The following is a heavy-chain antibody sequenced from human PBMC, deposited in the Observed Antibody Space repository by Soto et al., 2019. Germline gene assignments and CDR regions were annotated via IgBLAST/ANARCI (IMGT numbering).Heavy chain of an antibody. V-gene: IGHV3-74*01. Sequence: EVQLVESGGGLVQPGGSLRLSCAASGFTFSSYWMHWVRQAPGKGLVWVSRINSDGSSTSYADSVKGRFTISRDNAKNTLYLQMNSLRAEDTAVYYCAREDQPTAYYYYYGMDVWGQGTTVTVSS. CDR2: INSDGSST. D-gene: IGHD2-2*01. CDR3: AREDQPTAYYYYYGMDV. CDR1: GFTFSSYW. J-gene: IGHJ6*02.